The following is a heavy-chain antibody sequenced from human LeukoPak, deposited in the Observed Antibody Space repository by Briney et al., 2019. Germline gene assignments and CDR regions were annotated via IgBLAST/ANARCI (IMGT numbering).Heavy chain of an antibody. CDR2: IIPIFGPA. CDR3: AADVSGRHDVFDI. Sequence: SVKVSCKASGGTFSSYAIGWVRQAPGQGLEWMGGIIPIFGPANYAQKFQGRVTITADKSTSTAYMELSSLRSDDTAVYYCAADVSGRHDVFDIWGQGTLVTVSS. J-gene: IGHJ3*02. V-gene: IGHV1-69*06. CDR1: GGTFSSYA. D-gene: IGHD3-10*01.